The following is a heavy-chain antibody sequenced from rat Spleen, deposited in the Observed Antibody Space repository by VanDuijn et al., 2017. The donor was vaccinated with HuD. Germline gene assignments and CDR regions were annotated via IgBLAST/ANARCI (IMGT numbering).Heavy chain of an antibody. CDR3: AREAFGVDY. Sequence: EVQLVESGGGLVQPGRSLKLSCAASGFTFSNYYMAWVRQAPTKGLEWVAYISAGGDNTYYRDSVKGRFTISRDNAQNTLYLQMSKLGSEDTAIYYCAREAFGVDYWGQGVMVTVSS. J-gene: IGHJ2*01. CDR1: GFTFSNYY. CDR2: ISAGGDNT. V-gene: IGHV5-25*01. D-gene: IGHD4-3*01.